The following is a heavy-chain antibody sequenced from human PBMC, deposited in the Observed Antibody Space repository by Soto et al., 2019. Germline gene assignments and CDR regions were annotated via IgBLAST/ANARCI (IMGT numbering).Heavy chain of an antibody. J-gene: IGHJ4*02. CDR3: ARGSDYYDSSGYYDY. D-gene: IGHD3-22*01. Sequence: SETLSLTCIVSGGSISSGGYYWSWIRQHPGKGLEWIGYIYYSGSTYYNPSLKSRVTISVDTSKNQFSLKLSSVTAADTAVYCCARGSDYYDSSGYYDYWGQGTLVTVS. CDR2: IYYSGST. CDR1: GGSISSGGYY. V-gene: IGHV4-31*03.